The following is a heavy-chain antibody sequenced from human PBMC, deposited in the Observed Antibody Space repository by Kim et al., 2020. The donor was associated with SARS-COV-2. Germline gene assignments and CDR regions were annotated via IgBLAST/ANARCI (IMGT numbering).Heavy chain of an antibody. Sequence: LKSRVTISVDTSKNQFSLKLSSVTAADTAVYYCARVSVLEWFPERGLFDYWGQGTLVTVCS. J-gene: IGHJ4*02. D-gene: IGHD3-3*01. V-gene: IGHV4-39*01. CDR3: ARVSVLEWFPERGLFDY.